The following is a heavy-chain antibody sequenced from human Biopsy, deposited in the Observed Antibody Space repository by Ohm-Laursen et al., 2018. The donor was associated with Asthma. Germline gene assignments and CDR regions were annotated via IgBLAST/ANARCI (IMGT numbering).Heavy chain of an antibody. Sequence: SLRLSCAASGFAVSSDYMFWVRQAPGKGLEWVSVIYSGGTSHTADSVRGRFTISRDYSKNTLYLQMNSLRAEDTAVYYCARAYGGNFFSGAFDIWGQGTMVTVSS. CDR1: GFAVSSDY. V-gene: IGHV3-53*01. CDR2: IYSGGTS. J-gene: IGHJ3*02. CDR3: ARAYGGNFFSGAFDI. D-gene: IGHD4-23*01.